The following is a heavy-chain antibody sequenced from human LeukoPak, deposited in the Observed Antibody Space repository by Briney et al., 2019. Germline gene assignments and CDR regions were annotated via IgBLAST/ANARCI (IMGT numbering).Heavy chain of an antibody. D-gene: IGHD5-12*01. Sequence: ASVKVSCKASGYTFTGYYMHWVRQAPGQGLEWMGWINPNSGGTNYAQKFQGRVTMTRDTSISTAYMELSRLRSDDTAVYYCARDARVYALVAVLGYWGQGTLVTVSS. CDR3: ARDARVYALVAVLGY. J-gene: IGHJ4*02. V-gene: IGHV1-2*02. CDR1: GYTFTGYY. CDR2: INPNSGGT.